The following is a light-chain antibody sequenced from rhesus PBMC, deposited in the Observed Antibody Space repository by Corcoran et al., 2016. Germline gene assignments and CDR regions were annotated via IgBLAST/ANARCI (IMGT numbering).Light chain of an antibody. CDR3: QQCFGAPFT. CDR2: YAA. V-gene: IGKV1S15*01. Sequence: DIQMTQSPSSQSASEGDSVTISCRANQDKSNKLAWYQQKPGKVPHRLSYYAATLQPGVPSRFSGSGSWTAFTLTFSSLPPDDFATYYCQQCFGAPFTFVPGTKLDI. CDR1: QDKSNK. J-gene: IGKJ3*01.